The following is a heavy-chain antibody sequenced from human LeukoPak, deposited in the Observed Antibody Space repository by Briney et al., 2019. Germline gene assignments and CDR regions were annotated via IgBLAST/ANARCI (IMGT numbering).Heavy chain of an antibody. J-gene: IGHJ4*02. V-gene: IGHV3-7*01. CDR3: ARDSFETDIDY. CDR1: GFTFSTYW. D-gene: IGHD1-14*01. CDR2: IKADGSEK. Sequence: PGGSLRLSCAVSGFTFSTYWMSWVRQAPGKRLEWAGNIKADGSEKYYVDSMKGRFTISRDNAKNSLYLQMNSLRVEDTAVYYCARDSFETDIDYWGQGTLVTVSS.